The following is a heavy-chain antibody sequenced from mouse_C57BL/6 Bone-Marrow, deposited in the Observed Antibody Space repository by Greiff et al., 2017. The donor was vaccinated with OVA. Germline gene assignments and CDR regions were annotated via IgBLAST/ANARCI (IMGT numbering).Heavy chain of an antibody. CDR3: ASGGYYPYYAMDY. J-gene: IGHJ4*01. D-gene: IGHD2-3*01. CDR1: GYSITSDY. Sequence: EVQLVESGPGLAKPSQTLSLTCSVTGYSITSDYWNWIRKFPGSKLEYMGYISYSGSTYYNPSLKSRISITRDTSKNQYYLQLNSVTTEDTATYYCASGGYYPYYAMDYWGQGTSVTVSS. V-gene: IGHV3-8*01. CDR2: ISYSGST.